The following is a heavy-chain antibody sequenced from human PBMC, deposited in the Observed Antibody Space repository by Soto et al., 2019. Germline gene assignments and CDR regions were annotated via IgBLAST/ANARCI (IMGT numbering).Heavy chain of an antibody. D-gene: IGHD3-3*01. J-gene: IGHJ6*02. Sequence: GGSLRLSCAAPGFFFSDYYMSWIRQAPGKGLESLCYISGTGDTTSYADSVKGRFTISRDNAKNSLYLHLSTLSAGDTAVYYCAIGGGQIYYSGMDVWGQGTTVTVSS. CDR2: ISGTGDTT. CDR1: GFFFSDYY. V-gene: IGHV3-11*01. CDR3: AIGGGQIYYSGMDV.